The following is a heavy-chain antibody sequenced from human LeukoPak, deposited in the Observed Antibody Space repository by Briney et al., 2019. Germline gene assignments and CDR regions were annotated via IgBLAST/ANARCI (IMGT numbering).Heavy chain of an antibody. Sequence: PSETLSLTRTVSGGSISSSSYYWGWIRQPPGKGLEWIGSIYYSGSTYYNPSLKSRVTISVDTSKNQFSLKLSSVTAADTAVYYCARSWWDYYDSSGYPIDYWGQGTLVTVSS. J-gene: IGHJ4*02. CDR1: GGSISSSSYY. D-gene: IGHD3-22*01. V-gene: IGHV4-39*01. CDR3: ARSWWDYYDSSGYPIDY. CDR2: IYYSGST.